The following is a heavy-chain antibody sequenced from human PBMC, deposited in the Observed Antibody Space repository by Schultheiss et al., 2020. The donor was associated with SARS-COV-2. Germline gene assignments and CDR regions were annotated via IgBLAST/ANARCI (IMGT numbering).Heavy chain of an antibody. CDR1: GFTCSSCD. J-gene: IGHJ6*03. CDR2: IGTAGDT. V-gene: IGHV3-13*04. CDR3: TRDNRLLGVDQYYMDV. D-gene: IGHD3-3*01. Sequence: GGSLRLSCAASGFTCSSCDMHWVRQPTGKGLQWISTIGTAGDTYYQDSVKGRFTISRENARNSLYLQMNSLRAGDTAVYYCTRDNRLLGVDQYYMDVWGKGTTVTVSS.